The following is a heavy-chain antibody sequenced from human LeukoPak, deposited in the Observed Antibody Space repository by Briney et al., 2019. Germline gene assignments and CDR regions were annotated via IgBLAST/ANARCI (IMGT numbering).Heavy chain of an antibody. Sequence: ASVKVSCKASGGTFSSYAISWMRQAPGQGLEWMGGIIPIFGTANYAQKFQGRVTITADESTSTAYMELSSLRSEDTAVYYCASRFRYSSSWDYYYYYMDVWGKGTTVTVSS. CDR2: IIPIFGTA. D-gene: IGHD6-13*01. V-gene: IGHV1-69*13. CDR3: ASRFRYSSSWDYYYYYMDV. J-gene: IGHJ6*03. CDR1: GGTFSSYA.